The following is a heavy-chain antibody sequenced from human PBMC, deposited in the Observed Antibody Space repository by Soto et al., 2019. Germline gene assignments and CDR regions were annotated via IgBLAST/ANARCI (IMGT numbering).Heavy chain of an antibody. CDR1: GFTVSNYA. Sequence: QLLGSGGGLVQPGGSLRLSCAASGFTVSNYAMTWVRQAPGKGLEWVSVISASGFTTYYADSVKGRFTISRDNPKNTLFLQMNSLRAEDTAIYYCAKKNTGSFPYDIWGQGTMVTVSS. V-gene: IGHV3-23*01. J-gene: IGHJ3*02. CDR3: AKKNTGSFPYDI. D-gene: IGHD1-26*01. CDR2: ISASGFTT.